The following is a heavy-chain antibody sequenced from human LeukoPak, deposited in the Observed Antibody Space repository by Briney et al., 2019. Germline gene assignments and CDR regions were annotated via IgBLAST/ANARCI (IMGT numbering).Heavy chain of an antibody. CDR2: IYYSGST. Sequence: PSETLSLTXTVSGGSISSYYWSWIRQPPGKGLEWIGYIYYSGSTNYNPSLKSRVTISVDTSKNQFSLKLSSVTAADTVVYYCARLLPGDYYYMDVWGKGTTVTVSS. CDR3: ARLLPGDYYYMDV. J-gene: IGHJ6*03. CDR1: GGSISSYY. V-gene: IGHV4-59*01. D-gene: IGHD3-22*01.